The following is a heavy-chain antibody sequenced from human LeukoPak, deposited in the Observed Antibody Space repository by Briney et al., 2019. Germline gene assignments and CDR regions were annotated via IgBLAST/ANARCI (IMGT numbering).Heavy chain of an antibody. J-gene: IGHJ4*02. CDR3: AREQVRIAAAGTGDY. D-gene: IGHD6-13*01. V-gene: IGHV3-66*02. CDR1: GFTVSSNY. CDR2: IYRGGST. Sequence: GGSLRLSCAASGFTVSSNYMSWVRQAPGKGLEGGAVIYRGGSTYYADSVKGRFTISRENSQNPLYLQMNSLRAEDTAVYYCAREQVRIAAAGTGDYWGQGTLVTVSS.